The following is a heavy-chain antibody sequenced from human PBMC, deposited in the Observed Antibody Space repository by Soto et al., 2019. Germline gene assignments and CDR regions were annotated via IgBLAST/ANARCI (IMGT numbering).Heavy chain of an antibody. J-gene: IGHJ4*02. CDR1: AFPFSNYG. Sequence: GGSLRLSCVGSAFPFSNYGMHWVRQAPGKGLEWVAVISYEGSIKDYTDSVKGRFTISRDVPTNTLYLQMNSLRPEDTGVYYCVRPARCIWSGRYFLDYWGRGTRGTVSS. V-gene: IGHV3-30*03. CDR3: VRPARCIWSGRYFLDY. CDR2: ISYEGSIK. D-gene: IGHD3-3*01.